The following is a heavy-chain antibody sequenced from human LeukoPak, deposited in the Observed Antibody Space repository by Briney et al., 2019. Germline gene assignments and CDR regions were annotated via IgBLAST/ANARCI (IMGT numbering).Heavy chain of an antibody. CDR3: ARSSKGYFYNNMDV. D-gene: IGHD3-10*01. Sequence: ASVKVSCKASGYTFTTYAMNWVRQAPGQGLEWMGWINTNTGNPSYAQAFTGRFVFSLDTSVSTAYLQISSLKTEDTAVYYCARSSKGYFYNNMDVWGQGTTVTVSS. CDR1: GYTFTTYA. CDR2: INTNTGNP. V-gene: IGHV7-4-1*02. J-gene: IGHJ6*02.